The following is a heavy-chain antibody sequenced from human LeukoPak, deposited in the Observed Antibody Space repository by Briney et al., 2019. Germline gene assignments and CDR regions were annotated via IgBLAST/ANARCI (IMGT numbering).Heavy chain of an antibody. V-gene: IGHV4-59*08. J-gene: IGHJ6*03. Sequence: SETLSLTCTVSGGSISSYYWSWIRQPPGKGLEWIGSIYHSGSTYYNPSLKSRVTTSVDTSKNQFSLKLSSVTAADTAVYYCARYRKTAYYYYYYMDVWGKGTTVTVSS. D-gene: IGHD1-1*01. CDR2: IYHSGST. CDR1: GGSISSYY. CDR3: ARYRKTAYYYYYYMDV.